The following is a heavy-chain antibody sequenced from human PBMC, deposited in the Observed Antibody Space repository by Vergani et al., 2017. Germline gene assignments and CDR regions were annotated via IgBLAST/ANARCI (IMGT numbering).Heavy chain of an antibody. J-gene: IGHJ6*03. CDR2: IYYSGST. D-gene: IGHD6-19*01. CDR3: AREVSDGGSGWYGGSYYYYYMDV. V-gene: IGHV4-31*03. Sequence: QVQLQESGPGLVKPSQTLSLTCTVSGGSISSGGYYWSWIRQHPGKGLEWIGYIYYSGSTYYNPYLKSRVTISVDTSKNQFSLKLSSVTAADTAVYYCAREVSDGGSGWYGGSYYYYYMDVWGKGTTVTVSS. CDR1: GGSISSGGYY.